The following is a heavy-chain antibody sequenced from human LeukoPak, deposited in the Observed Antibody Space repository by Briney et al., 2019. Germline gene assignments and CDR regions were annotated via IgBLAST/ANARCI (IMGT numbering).Heavy chain of an antibody. CDR1: GFTFSDYH. CDR2: ISGSSIYT. Sequence: GGSLRLSCAAYGFTFSDYHMTWIRQAPGKGLEWVSYISGSSIYTRYADSVKGRFTISRDNAKNSLYLQMNSLRAEDTALYYCVRDISGYYFDYWGQGTLATVSS. D-gene: IGHD3-22*01. V-gene: IGHV3-11*05. CDR3: VRDISGYYFDY. J-gene: IGHJ4*02.